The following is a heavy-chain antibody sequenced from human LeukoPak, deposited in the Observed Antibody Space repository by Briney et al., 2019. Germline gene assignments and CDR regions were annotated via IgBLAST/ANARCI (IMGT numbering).Heavy chain of an antibody. CDR2: IYYSGST. D-gene: IGHD3-10*01. V-gene: IGHV4-59*08. CDR1: GGSISSYY. Sequence: SETLSLTCTVSGGSISSYYWSWIRQPPAKGLEWIGYIYYSGSTNYNPSLKSRVTISVDTSKNQFSLKLSSVTAADTAVYYCASNYYGSGSLDYWGQGNLVTVSS. J-gene: IGHJ4*02. CDR3: ASNYYGSGSLDY.